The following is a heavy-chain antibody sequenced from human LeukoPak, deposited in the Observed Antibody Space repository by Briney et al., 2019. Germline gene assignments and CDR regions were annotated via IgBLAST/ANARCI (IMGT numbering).Heavy chain of an antibody. Sequence: PSKTLSLTCSDTGGSISSYYWRWIRQHPGKGLEWIGYIYYSGSTNYNPSLKSTVTMSVKTSKIQFSLKLSSVTAADTAVYYCARVTGYMIEDYFDYWGQGTLVTVSS. CDR1: GGSISSYY. CDR2: IYYSGST. D-gene: IGHD3-22*01. J-gene: IGHJ4*02. V-gene: IGHV4-59*01. CDR3: ARVTGYMIEDYFDY.